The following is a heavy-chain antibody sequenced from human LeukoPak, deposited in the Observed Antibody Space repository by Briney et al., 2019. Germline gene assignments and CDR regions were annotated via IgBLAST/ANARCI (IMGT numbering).Heavy chain of an antibody. V-gene: IGHV4-59*01. CDR3: ARDPSYYYGMDV. J-gene: IGHJ6*02. CDR1: GGSISSYY. Sequence: SETLSLTCTVSGGSISSYYWSWIRQPPGKGLEWIGYIYYSGSTNYNPSLKSRVTISVDTSKNQFSLKLSSVTAADTAVYYCARDPSYYYGMDVWGQGTTVTVSS. CDR2: IYYSGST.